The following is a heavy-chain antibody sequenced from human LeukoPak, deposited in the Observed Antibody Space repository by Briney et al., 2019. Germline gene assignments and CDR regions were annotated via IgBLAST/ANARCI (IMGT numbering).Heavy chain of an antibody. CDR3: ARGTGDGYNYWGNDY. D-gene: IGHD5-24*01. CDR1: GFTFSNYY. Sequence: GGSLRLSCAASGFTFSNYYMTWVRQAPGKGLEWVANIKQDGSEKYYVDSVKGRFTISRDNAKNSLYLQMNSLRAEDTAVYYCARGTGDGYNYWGNDYWGQGTLVTVSS. J-gene: IGHJ4*02. V-gene: IGHV3-7*01. CDR2: IKQDGSEK.